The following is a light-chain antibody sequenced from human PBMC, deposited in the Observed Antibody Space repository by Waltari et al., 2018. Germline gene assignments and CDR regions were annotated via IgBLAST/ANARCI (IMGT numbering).Light chain of an antibody. V-gene: IGLV2-11*01. CDR3: CSVACSPPYV. J-gene: IGLJ1*01. CDR2: DVN. Sequence: QSALTPPRPVSRSPGQSATIPCTGTTSDVGGYDSVSWYLQHPGTAPKLMIYDVNKRPSGVPDCPSGYNAGNTAFLTISGLQGEDEDYYYCCSVACSPPYVFGTGTKVTVL. CDR1: TSDVGGYDS.